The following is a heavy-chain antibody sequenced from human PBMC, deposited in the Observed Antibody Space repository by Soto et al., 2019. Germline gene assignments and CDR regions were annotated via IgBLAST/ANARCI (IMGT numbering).Heavy chain of an antibody. D-gene: IGHD4-17*01. Sequence: ASVKVSCKASGYTFTGYYMHWVRQAPGQGLEWMGWINPNSGGTNYAQKFQGWVTMTRDTSISTAYMELSRLRSDDTAVYYCARARYGDPRYYYYYGMDVWGPGTTVTVPS. V-gene: IGHV1-2*04. CDR2: INPNSGGT. J-gene: IGHJ6*02. CDR3: ARARYGDPRYYYYYGMDV. CDR1: GYTFTGYY.